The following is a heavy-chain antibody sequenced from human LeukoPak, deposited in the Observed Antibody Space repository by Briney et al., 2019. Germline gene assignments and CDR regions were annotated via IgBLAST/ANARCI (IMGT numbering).Heavy chain of an antibody. V-gene: IGHV1-2*02. D-gene: IGHD5-18*01. Sequence: ASVKVSCTASGYTFTGYYMHWVRHAPGQGLEWMGGMNPNNGDTSYAQNFQGRVTMTRDTSISTAYMELTRLTSDDTAVYFCARGRCLSSCTVTDLNLDDCWGQGTLVTVSS. CDR2: MNPNNGDT. CDR3: ARGRCLSSCTVTDLNLDDC. CDR1: GYTFTGYY. J-gene: IGHJ4*02.